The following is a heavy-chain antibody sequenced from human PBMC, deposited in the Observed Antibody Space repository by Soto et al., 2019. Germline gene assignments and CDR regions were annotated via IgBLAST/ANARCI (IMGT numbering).Heavy chain of an antibody. D-gene: IGHD5-18*01. V-gene: IGHV4-39*01. J-gene: IGHJ5*02. Sequence: QLQLQESGPGLVKPSETLSLTYTVSGGSISSSSYYWGWIRQPPGKGLEWIGSIYYSGSTYYNPSLKSRVTISVDTSKNQFSLKLSSVTAADTAVYYCARSGYSYGFPHWFDPWGQGTLVTVSS. CDR2: IYYSGST. CDR3: ARSGYSYGFPHWFDP. CDR1: GGSISSSSYY.